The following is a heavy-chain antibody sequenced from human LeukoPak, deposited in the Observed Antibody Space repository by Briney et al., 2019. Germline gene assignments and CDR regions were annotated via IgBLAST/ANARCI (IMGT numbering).Heavy chain of an antibody. D-gene: IGHD2-2*01. Sequence: GGSLRLSCAASGFTFSSYSMNWVRQAPGKGLEWVSSISSSGSHIHDADSVKGRFTISRDNARNSLYLQMNSLRAEDTAVYYCARRFCTTTNCYAFDYWGQGTLVTVSS. V-gene: IGHV3-21*01. CDR2: ISSSGSHI. CDR3: ARRFCTTTNCYAFDY. J-gene: IGHJ4*02. CDR1: GFTFSSYS.